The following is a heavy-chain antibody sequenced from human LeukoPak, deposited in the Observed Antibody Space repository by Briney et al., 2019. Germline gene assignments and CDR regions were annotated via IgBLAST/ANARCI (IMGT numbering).Heavy chain of an antibody. Sequence: GGSLRLSRAASGFTFGDYAMHWVRQAPGKGLEWVSGLNWNSGSIGYADSVKGRFTISRDNTKNSLYLQMNSLRAEDMALYYCAKDSGTSLEGWFDSWGQGALVTVSS. CDR3: AKDSGTSLEGWFDS. J-gene: IGHJ5*01. V-gene: IGHV3-9*03. CDR1: GFTFGDYA. D-gene: IGHD2-2*01. CDR2: LNWNSGSI.